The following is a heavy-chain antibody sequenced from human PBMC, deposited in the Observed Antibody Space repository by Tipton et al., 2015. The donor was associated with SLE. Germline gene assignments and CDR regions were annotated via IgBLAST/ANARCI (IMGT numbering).Heavy chain of an antibody. V-gene: IGHV4-39*07. CDR1: GDSISRSSYC. CDR3: ARGGILTGYYFYFDY. CDR2: ICYRGTT. D-gene: IGHD3-9*01. J-gene: IGHJ4*02. Sequence: TLSLTCTVSGDSISRSSYCWGWIRQPPGKGLEWIGSICYRGTTYYNPSLKSRVTISVDTSKNQFSLKLSSVTAADTAVYYCARGGILTGYYFYFDYWGQGTLVTVSS.